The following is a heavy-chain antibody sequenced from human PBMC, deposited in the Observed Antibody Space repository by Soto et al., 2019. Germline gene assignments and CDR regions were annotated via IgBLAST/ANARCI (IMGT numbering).Heavy chain of an antibody. CDR2: ISAYNGNT. D-gene: IGHD2-2*01. J-gene: IGHJ4*02. Sequence: GASVKVSCKASGYTFTSYGISWVRQAPGQGLEWMGWISAYNGNTNYAQKLQGRVTMTTDTSTSTAYMELRSLRSDDTAVYYCGRGDCSSTSCHYFDYWGQGTLVTVSS. CDR1: GYTFTSYG. V-gene: IGHV1-18*01. CDR3: GRGDCSSTSCHYFDY.